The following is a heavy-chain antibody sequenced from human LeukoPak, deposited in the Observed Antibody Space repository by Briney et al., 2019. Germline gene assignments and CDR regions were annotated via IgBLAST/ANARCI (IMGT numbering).Heavy chain of an antibody. V-gene: IGHV3-23*01. J-gene: IGHJ4*02. CDR1: GFTFSNHG. CDR3: ARDLAWGAFDY. Sequence: GGSLRLSCAASGFTFSNHGMNWVRQAPGKGLEWLSGVSPPGGGTYYADSVKGRFTISGDDSKNTLSLQVNSLRVEDTAVYYCARDLAWGAFDYWGQGTLVTVSS. D-gene: IGHD7-27*01. CDR2: VSPPGGGT.